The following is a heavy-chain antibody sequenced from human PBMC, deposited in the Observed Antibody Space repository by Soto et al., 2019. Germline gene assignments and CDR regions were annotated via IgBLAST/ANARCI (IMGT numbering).Heavy chain of an antibody. Sequence: LSLTCAASGFTFSSYGMHWVRQAPGKGLEWVAVISYDGSNKYYADSVKGRFTISRDNSKNTLYLQMNSLRAEDTAVYYCASPSVGPGKSAFDIWGQGTMVTVSS. V-gene: IGHV3-30*03. J-gene: IGHJ3*02. CDR2: ISYDGSNK. CDR3: ASPSVGPGKSAFDI. CDR1: GFTFSSYG. D-gene: IGHD2-15*01.